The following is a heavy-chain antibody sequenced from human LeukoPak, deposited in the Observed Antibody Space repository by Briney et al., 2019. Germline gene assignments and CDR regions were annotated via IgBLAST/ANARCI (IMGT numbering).Heavy chain of an antibody. CDR2: IYTSGST. Sequence: SETLSLTCTVSGGSISSYYWSWIRQPAGKGLEWIGRIYTSGSTNYNPSLKSRVTMSVDTSKNQFSLKLSSVTAADTAVYYCARGLNSDFWSGYLFDYWGQGTLVTVSS. CDR1: GGSISSYY. V-gene: IGHV4-4*07. J-gene: IGHJ4*02. CDR3: ARGLNSDFWSGYLFDY. D-gene: IGHD3-3*01.